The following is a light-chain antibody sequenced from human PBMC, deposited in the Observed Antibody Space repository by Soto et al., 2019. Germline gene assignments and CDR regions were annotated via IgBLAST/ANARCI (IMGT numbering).Light chain of an antibody. CDR1: QSIGTY. J-gene: IGKJ4*01. Sequence: DIQMTQSPSTLSASVGDRVTIACRASQSIGTYLAWYQQRPGEAPNLLIYRASSLHSGVPLRFSGSGSGTEFTLTISSLQPDDFATYYCQQYNGYSTFGGGTKVEIK. CDR3: QQYNGYST. V-gene: IGKV1-5*03. CDR2: RAS.